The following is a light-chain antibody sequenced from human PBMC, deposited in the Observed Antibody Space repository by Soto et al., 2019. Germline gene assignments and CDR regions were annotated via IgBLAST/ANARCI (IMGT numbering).Light chain of an antibody. CDR3: SSFTTDSTYV. CDR1: SSDVGANIF. V-gene: IGLV2-14*01. J-gene: IGLJ1*01. CDR2: TVS. Sequence: QSALTQPASVSGSPGQSITISCTGTSSDVGANIFFSWYQQHPGKVPKLMIYTVSSRPSGVSQRFSGSKSGNTASLTISGLQAEDEADYYCSSFTTDSTYVFGTGTKLTVL.